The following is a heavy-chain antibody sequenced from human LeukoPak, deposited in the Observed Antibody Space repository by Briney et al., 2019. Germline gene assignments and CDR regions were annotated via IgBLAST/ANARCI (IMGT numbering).Heavy chain of an antibody. J-gene: IGHJ2*01. V-gene: IGHV4-4*07. CDR1: GGSISSYY. CDR3: ARHATIENYWYFDL. CDR2: IYTSGST. D-gene: IGHD4/OR15-4a*01. Sequence: PSETLSLTCTVSGGSISSYYWSWIRQPAGKGLEWIGRIYTSGSTNCNPSLQSRVTISVDTSKNQFSLKLSSVTAADTAVYYCARHATIENYWYFDLWGRGTLVTVSS.